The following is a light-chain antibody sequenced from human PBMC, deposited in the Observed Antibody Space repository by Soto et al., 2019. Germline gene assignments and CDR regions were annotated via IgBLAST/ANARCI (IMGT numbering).Light chain of an antibody. CDR2: GAS. CDR3: QQYGSSWA. J-gene: IGKJ1*01. Sequence: EIGLSRCPAPLSLCLGERATLCVWASQSVSSTYLAWYQQKPGQAPRLLIYGASSRATGIPDRFSGSGSGTDFTLTISRREPEDFAVYYCQQYGSSWAFSQGTKVDIK. V-gene: IGKV3-20*01. CDR1: QSVSSTY.